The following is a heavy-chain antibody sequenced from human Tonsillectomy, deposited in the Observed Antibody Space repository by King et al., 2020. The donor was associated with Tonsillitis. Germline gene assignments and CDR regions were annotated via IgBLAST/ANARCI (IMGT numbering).Heavy chain of an antibody. V-gene: IGHV3-23*04. Sequence: VQLVESGGGLVQPGGSLRLSCAAPGFTFNFYAMTWVRPAPGKGLEWGSAIIGSGGSTYYADPVKGRFTPSRDNSKNTLYLQMNSLRAEDTAVYYCAQLGSSSRDEYFQHWGQGTLVTVSS. D-gene: IGHD6-6*01. J-gene: IGHJ1*01. CDR3: AQLGSSSRDEYFQH. CDR2: IIGSGGST. CDR1: GFTFNFYA.